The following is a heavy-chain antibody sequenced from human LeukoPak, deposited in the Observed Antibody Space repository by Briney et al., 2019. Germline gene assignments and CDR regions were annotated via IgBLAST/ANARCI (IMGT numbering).Heavy chain of an antibody. V-gene: IGHV3-13*01. CDR2: IGIGGDT. CDR3: ARGGIPVAGIDEIDF. Sequence: GGSLRLSCAASGFTFRSYDMHWVRQVTGKGLEWVSAIGIGGDTHYLDPVKGRFTISRENAKNSLYLQMDSLRAGDTAVYYCARGGIPVAGIDEIDFWGQGTLVTVAS. D-gene: IGHD6-19*01. CDR1: GFTFRSYD. J-gene: IGHJ4*02.